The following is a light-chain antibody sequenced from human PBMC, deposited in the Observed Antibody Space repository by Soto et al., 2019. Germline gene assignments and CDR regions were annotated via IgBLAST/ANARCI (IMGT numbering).Light chain of an antibody. Sequence: DIQMTQSPSILSASVGDGVTIACRASQSVTLWLTWYQQKPGKAPKLLLYKASTLESGVPSRFSGNGSETDFTLTISSLQPDDIRTYYCQQYNSYQYTFGQGTKLEIK. V-gene: IGKV1-5*03. CDR2: KAS. CDR3: QQYNSYQYT. J-gene: IGKJ2*01. CDR1: QSVTLW.